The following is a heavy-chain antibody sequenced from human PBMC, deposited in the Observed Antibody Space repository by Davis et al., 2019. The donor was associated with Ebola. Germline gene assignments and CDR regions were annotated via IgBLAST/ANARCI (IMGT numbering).Heavy chain of an antibody. CDR1: GGSVSSYYW. J-gene: IGHJ5*02. CDR3: AHTRRWLDP. Sequence: TLSLTCSVSGGSVSSYYWSWIRQPPGKAPEWLALIYWDDDKRYSPSLKSRVTITKDTSKNQVVLTMTNMDPADTATYYCAHTRRWLDPWGQGTLVTVSS. V-gene: IGHV2-5*08. CDR2: IYWDDDK.